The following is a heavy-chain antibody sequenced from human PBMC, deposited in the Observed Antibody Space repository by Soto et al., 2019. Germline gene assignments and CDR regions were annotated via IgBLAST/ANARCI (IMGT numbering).Heavy chain of an antibody. J-gene: IGHJ6*04. CDR1: GGTFSTSA. CDR3: AREWTEGYCSGGHCGYGTEV. Sequence: SEKVSCKASGGTFSTSAVSWVRQAPGQGLEWMGGIVPIFGTTNYAQKFLGRVTITADKSTSTAYMELSRLSSEDTAVYYCAREWTEGYCSGGHCGYGTEVWGKGNSVNGSP. CDR2: IVPIFGTT. D-gene: IGHD2-15*01. V-gene: IGHV1-69*06.